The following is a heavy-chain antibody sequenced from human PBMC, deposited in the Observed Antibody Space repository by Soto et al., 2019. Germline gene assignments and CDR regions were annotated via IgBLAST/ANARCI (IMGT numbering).Heavy chain of an antibody. Sequence: SETLSLTCTVSGGSISSSSYYWGWIRQPPGKGLEWIGSIYYSGSTYYNPSLKSRVTISVDTSKNQFSLKLSSVTAADTAVYYCARHVGGWLLRGVSPSDYWGQGTLVTVSS. CDR2: IYYSGST. J-gene: IGHJ4*02. D-gene: IGHD5-12*01. CDR1: GGSISSSSYY. CDR3: ARHVGGWLLRGVSPSDY. V-gene: IGHV4-39*01.